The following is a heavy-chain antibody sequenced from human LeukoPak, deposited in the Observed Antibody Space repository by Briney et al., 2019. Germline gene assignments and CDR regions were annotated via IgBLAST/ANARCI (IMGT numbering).Heavy chain of an antibody. CDR1: GYTFTGYY. CDR3: ARDGLYSSGWYGYYYYGMDV. D-gene: IGHD6-19*01. CDR2: INPSGGST. V-gene: IGHV1-46*01. Sequence: ASVKVPCKASGYTFTGYYMHWVRQAPGQGLEWMGIINPSGGSTSYAQKFQGRVTMTRDTSTSTVYMELSSLRSEDTAVYYCARDGLYSSGWYGYYYYGMDVWGQGTTVTVSS. J-gene: IGHJ6*02.